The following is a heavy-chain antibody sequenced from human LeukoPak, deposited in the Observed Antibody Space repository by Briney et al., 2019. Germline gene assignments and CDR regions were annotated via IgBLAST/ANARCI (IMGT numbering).Heavy chain of an antibody. V-gene: IGHV4-61*09. CDR2: IFTSGST. Sequence: SQTLSLTCTVSGGSISSGHNYWSWVRQPAGKGLEWIGHIFTSGSTNYNPSLKSRVTISVDTSKNQFSLKLSSVTAADTAVYYCARVDCSSTSCYTVGWFDPWGQGTLVTVSS. J-gene: IGHJ5*02. CDR3: ARVDCSSTSCYTVGWFDP. D-gene: IGHD2-2*02. CDR1: GGSISSGHNY.